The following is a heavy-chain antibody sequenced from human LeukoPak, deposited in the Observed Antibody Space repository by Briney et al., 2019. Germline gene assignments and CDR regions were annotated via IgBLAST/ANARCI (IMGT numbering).Heavy chain of an antibody. CDR1: GYTFTSYG. J-gene: IGHJ6*02. CDR3: ARAYSYGSDYYYGMDV. Sequence: ASVKVSCKASGYTFTSYGISWVRQAPGQELEWMGWISGYNGNTKYAHKVQGRVTMTTDTSTSTAYMELRSLRSDDTAVYYCARAYSYGSDYYYGMDVWGQGTTVTVSS. CDR2: ISGYNGNT. V-gene: IGHV1-18*01. D-gene: IGHD5-18*01.